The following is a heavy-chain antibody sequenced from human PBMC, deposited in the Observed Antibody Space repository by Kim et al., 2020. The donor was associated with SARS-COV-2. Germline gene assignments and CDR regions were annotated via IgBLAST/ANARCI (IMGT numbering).Heavy chain of an antibody. CDR1: GFIFSTYW. CDR2: VKQDGSEK. D-gene: IGHD3-10*01. CDR3: ARDLWNGFRGKYSYYMDV. J-gene: IGHJ6*03. Sequence: GGSMRLSCAASGFIFSTYWMSWVRQAPGKGLEWVANVKQDGSEKYYVDSVKGRFTISRDNANNSLFLQMSSLRAEDTAVYYCARDLWNGFRGKYSYYMDVWGKGTTVTVSS. V-gene: IGHV3-7*01.